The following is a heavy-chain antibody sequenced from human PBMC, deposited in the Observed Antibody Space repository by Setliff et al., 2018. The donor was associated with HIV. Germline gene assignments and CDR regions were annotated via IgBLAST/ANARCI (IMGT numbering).Heavy chain of an antibody. V-gene: IGHV1-18*04. CDR2: IRAYNGNT. CDR1: GYPFTGYY. Sequence: ASVKVSCKASGYPFTGYYLHWVRQAPGQGLEWMGWIRAYNGNTNYAQKFQGRVTMTTDTSTSTAYMELRSLRSDDTAVYYCANTFGGSHNVWGKGTAVTVSS. D-gene: IGHD1-26*01. J-gene: IGHJ6*04. CDR3: ANTFGGSHNV.